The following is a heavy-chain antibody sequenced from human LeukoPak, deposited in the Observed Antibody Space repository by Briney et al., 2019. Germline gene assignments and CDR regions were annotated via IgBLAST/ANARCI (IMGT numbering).Heavy chain of an antibody. CDR3: ARDCPLGGMDV. V-gene: IGHV3-23*01. Sequence: GGSLRLSCVASGFTFSNYGMTWVRQAPGKGLEWVSAITGTGESTFYADSVKGRFTISRDNSKNTLYLQMNSLRADDTAVYYCARDCPLGGMDVWGQGTTVTVSS. CDR2: ITGTGEST. J-gene: IGHJ6*02. CDR1: GFTFSNYG. D-gene: IGHD1-26*01.